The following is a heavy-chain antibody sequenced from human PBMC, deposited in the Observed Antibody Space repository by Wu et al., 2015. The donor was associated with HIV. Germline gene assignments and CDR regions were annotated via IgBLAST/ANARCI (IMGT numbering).Heavy chain of an antibody. CDR1: GYTFTSFN. Sequence: QVQLVQSETVVQKPGTSVRVSCRVSGYTFTSFNINWIRHVPGRGLEWMGWMNPKXGSAAFGLNFQGRVSMTRNSSLSIAYMELSGVTSDDSAIYYCARVGVLLTSAGLLEYFQHWGQGTRVVVSS. V-gene: IGHV1-8*02. J-gene: IGHJ1*01. CDR3: ARVGVLLTSAGLLEYFQH. CDR2: MNPKXGSA. D-gene: IGHD1-1*01.